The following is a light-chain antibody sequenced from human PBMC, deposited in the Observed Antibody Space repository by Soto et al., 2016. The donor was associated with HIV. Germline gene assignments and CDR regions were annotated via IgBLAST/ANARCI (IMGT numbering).Light chain of an antibody. Sequence: SYDLTQAPSVSVSPGQTASITCSGDKLGDKYVCWYQQKPGQSPVLVIYQDNKRPSGIPERFSGSNSGNTATLTISGTQAIDEAEYYCQAWDSTIGGVFGTGTKGHRP. J-gene: IGLJ1*01. CDR2: QDN. V-gene: IGLV3-1*01. CDR3: QAWDSTIGGV. CDR1: KLGDKY.